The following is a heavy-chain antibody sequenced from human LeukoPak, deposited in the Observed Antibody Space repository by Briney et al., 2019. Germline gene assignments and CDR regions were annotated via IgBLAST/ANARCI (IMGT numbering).Heavy chain of an antibody. J-gene: IGHJ4*02. D-gene: IGHD1-26*01. Sequence: SETLSLTCTVSGGSISSYYWSWIRQPPGKGLEWIGYIYYSGSTNYNPSLKSRVTISVDTSKNQFSLKLSSVTAADTAVYYCASGAESRSYFDYWGQGTLVTVSS. V-gene: IGHV4-59*01. CDR2: IYYSGST. CDR3: ASGAESRSYFDY. CDR1: GGSISSYY.